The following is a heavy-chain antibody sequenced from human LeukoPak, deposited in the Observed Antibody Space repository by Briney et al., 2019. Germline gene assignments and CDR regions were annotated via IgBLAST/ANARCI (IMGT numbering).Heavy chain of an antibody. D-gene: IGHD6-13*01. CDR1: GFTVSSNY. J-gene: IGHJ4*02. CDR2: IYSGGST. V-gene: IGHV3-53*01. Sequence: GGSLRHSCAASGFTVSSNYMSWVRQAPGKGLEWVSVIYSGGSTHYADSVKGRFTISRDNSKNTLYLQMNSLRAEDTAVYYCAKSHGIISSSFSYWGQGTLVTVSS. CDR3: AKSHGIISSSFSY.